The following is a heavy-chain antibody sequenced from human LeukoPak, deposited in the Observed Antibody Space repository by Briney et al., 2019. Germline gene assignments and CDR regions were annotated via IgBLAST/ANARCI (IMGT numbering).Heavy chain of an antibody. Sequence: PSETLSLTCTVSGDSISSSSYYWGWIRQPPGKGLEWIGSIYYSGSTYYNPSLKSRVTISVDTSKNQFSLKLSSVTAADTAVYYCARHFTLSSSPFDYWGQGTLVTVSS. CDR1: GDSISSSSYY. V-gene: IGHV4-39*01. CDR2: IYYSGST. J-gene: IGHJ4*02. CDR3: ARHFTLSSSPFDY. D-gene: IGHD6-13*01.